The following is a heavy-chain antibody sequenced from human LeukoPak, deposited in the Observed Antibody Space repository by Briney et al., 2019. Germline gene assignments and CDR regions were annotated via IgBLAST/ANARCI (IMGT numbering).Heavy chain of an antibody. J-gene: IGHJ6*04. CDR2: IRSGGGTI. V-gene: IGHV3-48*03. Sequence: PGGSLRLSCAASGFTFSSYEMNWVCQAPGKGLEWVSYIRSGGGTINYADSVKGRFTISRDNAKNSLYLLMNSLRAEDTAVYYCARDSRYSSAYYGMDVWGKGTTVTVSS. CDR1: GFTFSSYE. D-gene: IGHD5-18*01. CDR3: ARDSRYSSAYYGMDV.